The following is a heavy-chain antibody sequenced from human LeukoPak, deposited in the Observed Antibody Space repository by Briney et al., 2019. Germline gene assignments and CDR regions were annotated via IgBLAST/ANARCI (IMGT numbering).Heavy chain of an antibody. CDR3: ARHPAYSSSWFYDYFDY. CDR1: EYSFTTYW. Sequence: LGESLKISCKGSEYSFTTYWLGWVRQMPGKGLEWMGIIYPGDSDTRYSPSFQGQVTISADKSISTAYLQWSSLKASDTAMYYCARHPAYSSSWFYDYFDYWGQGTLVTVSS. V-gene: IGHV5-51*01. CDR2: IYPGDSDT. D-gene: IGHD6-13*01. J-gene: IGHJ4*02.